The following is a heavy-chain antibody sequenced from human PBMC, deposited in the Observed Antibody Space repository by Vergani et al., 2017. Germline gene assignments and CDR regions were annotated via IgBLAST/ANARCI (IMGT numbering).Heavy chain of an antibody. CDR1: GFTFSNAW. CDR3: TTDVYYDILTGYYRHDY. Sequence: EVQLVESGGGLVKPGGSLRLSCAASGFTFSNAWMRWVRQAPGKGLEWVGRIKSKTEGGTTDYAAPVKGRFTISRDDSKNTLYLQMNSLKTEDTAVYYCTTDVYYDILTGYYRHDYWGQGTLVTVSS. V-gene: IGHV3-15*01. J-gene: IGHJ4*02. CDR2: IKSKTEGGTT. D-gene: IGHD3-9*01.